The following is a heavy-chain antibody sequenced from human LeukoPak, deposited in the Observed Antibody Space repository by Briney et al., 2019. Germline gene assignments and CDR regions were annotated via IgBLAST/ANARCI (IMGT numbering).Heavy chain of an antibody. J-gene: IGHJ4*02. Sequence: GGSLRLSCAASGFTFSSYSMNWVRQAPGKGLERVAFIRYDGSNKYYADSVKGRFTISRDNSKNTLYLQMNSLRAEDTAVYYCAKGDRWLRFLFDYWGQGTLVTVSS. CDR2: IRYDGSNK. V-gene: IGHV3-30*02. CDR3: AKGDRWLRFLFDY. D-gene: IGHD5-12*01. CDR1: GFTFSSYS.